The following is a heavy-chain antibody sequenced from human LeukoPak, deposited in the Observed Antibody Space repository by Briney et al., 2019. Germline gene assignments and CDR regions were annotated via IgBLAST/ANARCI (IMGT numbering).Heavy chain of an antibody. J-gene: IGHJ4*02. CDR3: ARDPSAGMGTGFDY. V-gene: IGHV3-48*03. Sequence: PGGSLRLSRAASGFTFSSYEMNWVRQAPGKGLEWVSYISSSGSTIYYADSVKGRFTISRDNAKNSLYLQMNSLRAEDTAVYYCARDPSAGMGTGFDYWGQGTLVTVSS. CDR2: ISSSGSTI. CDR1: GFTFSSYE. D-gene: IGHD1-14*01.